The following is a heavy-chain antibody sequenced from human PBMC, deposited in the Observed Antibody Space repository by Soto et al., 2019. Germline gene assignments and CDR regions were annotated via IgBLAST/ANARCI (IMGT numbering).Heavy chain of an antibody. V-gene: IGHV1-46*01. Sequence: QVQLVQSGAEVKKPGASVKVSCKASGDTFTDYYIHWVRQAPGQGLEWMGTVNPSGGHTTYAQHCVVSMTRTTGPSAITRYTELTSLTSEDTAIYYCARGGHVVVVTAALDYWGQGTLVTVSS. CDR1: GDTFTDYY. J-gene: IGHJ4*02. CDR2: VNPSGGHT. D-gene: IGHD2-21*02. CDR3: ARGGHVVVVTAALDY.